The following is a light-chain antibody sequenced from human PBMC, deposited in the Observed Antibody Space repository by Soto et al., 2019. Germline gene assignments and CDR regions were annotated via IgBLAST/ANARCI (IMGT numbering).Light chain of an antibody. CDR3: SSYTSCTPPEGV. J-gene: IGLJ1*01. Sequence: QSALTQPASVSGSPGQSITISCTGTSSDVGGYNYVSWYQQHPGKAPKLMIYDVSNRPSGVSNRFSGSKSGNTASLTISGLQAEDEFYYYCSSYTSCTPPEGVSGTGTVLTVL. CDR2: DVS. CDR1: SSDVGGYNY. V-gene: IGLV2-14*01.